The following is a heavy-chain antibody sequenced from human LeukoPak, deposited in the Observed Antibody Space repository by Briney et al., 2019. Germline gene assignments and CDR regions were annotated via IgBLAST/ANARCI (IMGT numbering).Heavy chain of an antibody. V-gene: IGHV3-7*01. Sequence: GGSLRLXCAASGFTFSSYWMSWVRQAPGKGLEWVANIKQDGSEKYYVDSVKGRFTISRDNAKNSLYLQMNSLRAEDTAVYYCARDGGWYPHPFDYWGQGTLVTVSS. CDR2: IKQDGSEK. CDR3: ARDGGWYPHPFDY. CDR1: GFTFSSYW. J-gene: IGHJ4*02. D-gene: IGHD6-19*01.